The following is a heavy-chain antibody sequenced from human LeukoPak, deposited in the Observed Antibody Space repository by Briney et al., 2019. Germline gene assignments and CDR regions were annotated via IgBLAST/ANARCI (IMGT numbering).Heavy chain of an antibody. CDR3: ARDLQDIVVVPAADY. CDR2: ISYDGSNK. D-gene: IGHD2-2*01. J-gene: IGHJ4*02. CDR1: GFTFSSYA. V-gene: IGHV3-30*04. Sequence: GRSLRLSCAASGFTFSSYAMHWVRQAPGKGPEWVAVISYDGSNKYYADSVKGRFTISRDNSKNTLYLQMNSLKAEDTAVYYCARDLQDIVVVPAADYWGQGTLVTVSS.